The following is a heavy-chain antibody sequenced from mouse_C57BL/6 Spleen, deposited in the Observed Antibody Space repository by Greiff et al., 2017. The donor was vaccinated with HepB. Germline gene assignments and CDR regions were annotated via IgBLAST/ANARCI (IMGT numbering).Heavy chain of an antibody. CDR3: ARSPFYDYDVWFAY. CDR2: IYPGSGST. V-gene: IGHV1-55*01. D-gene: IGHD2-4*01. CDR1: GYTFTSYW. J-gene: IGHJ3*01. Sequence: VKLQQPGAELVKPGASVKMSCKASGYTFTSYWITWVKQRPGQGLEWIGDIYPGSGSTNYNEKFKSKATLTVDTSSSTAYMQLSSLTSEDSAVYYCARSPFYDYDVWFAYWGQGTLVTVSA.